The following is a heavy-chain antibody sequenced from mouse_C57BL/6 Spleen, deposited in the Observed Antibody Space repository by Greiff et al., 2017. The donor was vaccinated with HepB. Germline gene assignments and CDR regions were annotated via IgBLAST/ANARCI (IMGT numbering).Heavy chain of an antibody. D-gene: IGHD2-4*01. CDR1: GYSITSGYD. Sequence: ESGPGMVKPSQSLSLTCTVTGYSITSGYDWHWIRHFPGNKLEWMGYISYSGSTNYNPSLKSRISITHDTSKNHFFLKLNSVTTEDTASYYCARGGLRRGRAMDYWGQGTSVTVSS. V-gene: IGHV3-1*01. J-gene: IGHJ4*01. CDR2: ISYSGST. CDR3: ARGGLRRGRAMDY.